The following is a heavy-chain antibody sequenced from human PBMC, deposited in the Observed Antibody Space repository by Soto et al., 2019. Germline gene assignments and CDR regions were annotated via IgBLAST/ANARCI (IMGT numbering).Heavy chain of an antibody. Sequence: TSETLSLTCTVSGGSISSYYWSWIRQPPGKGLEWIGYIYYSGSTNYNPSLKSRVTIPVDTSKNQFSLKLSSVTAADTAVYYCARPQVLDDAFDIWGQGTMVTVSS. CDR1: GGSISSYY. D-gene: IGHD2-8*01. V-gene: IGHV4-59*01. CDR2: IYYSGST. CDR3: ARPQVLDDAFDI. J-gene: IGHJ3*02.